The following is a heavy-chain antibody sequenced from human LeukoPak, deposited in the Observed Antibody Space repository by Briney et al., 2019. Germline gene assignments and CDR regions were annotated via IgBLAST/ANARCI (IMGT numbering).Heavy chain of an antibody. J-gene: IGHJ4*02. CDR2: ISSGGYTT. CDR1: GFTFSSRD. V-gene: IGHV3-48*03. Sequence: GGSLRLSCTDSGFTFSSRDMNWVRQAPGKGLEWVSYISSGGYTTRYADSVKGRFTISRDNVKNSLYLQMNSLKAEDTAVYYCAREGSSYAPSEPFYFDYWGQGTLVTVSS. D-gene: IGHD3-10*01. CDR3: AREGSSYAPSEPFYFDY.